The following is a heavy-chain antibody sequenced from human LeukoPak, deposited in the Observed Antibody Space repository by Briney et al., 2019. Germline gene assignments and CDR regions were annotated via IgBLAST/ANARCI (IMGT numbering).Heavy chain of an antibody. CDR3: ADLGDYAVG. J-gene: IGHJ4*02. D-gene: IGHD4-17*01. Sequence: GGSLRLSGAASGFTCRNAWMSWLRQAPGKGLEWVGRIKSRTDGGTIEYAAPVKGRFSISRDDSKNTLYLQINSLKTEDTAVYYCADLGDYAVGWGQGTLVTVSS. CDR2: IKSRTDGGTI. CDR1: GFTCRNAW. V-gene: IGHV3-15*01.